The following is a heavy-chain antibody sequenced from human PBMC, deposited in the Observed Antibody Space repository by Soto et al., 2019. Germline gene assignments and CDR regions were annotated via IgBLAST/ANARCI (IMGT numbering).Heavy chain of an antibody. CDR1: GGSISSYY. CDR2: IHYSGST. J-gene: IGHJ4*02. D-gene: IGHD1-1*01. V-gene: IGHV4-59*01. Sequence: QVQLQESGPGLVKPSETLSLTCTVSGGSISSYYWSWIRQPPGKGLEWIGYIHYSGSTNYNPSLKSRVNISVDTSKNQFSLKLSSVTAADTAVYYCARGKRQLAGGEYFDNWGQGTLVTVSS. CDR3: ARGKRQLAGGEYFDN.